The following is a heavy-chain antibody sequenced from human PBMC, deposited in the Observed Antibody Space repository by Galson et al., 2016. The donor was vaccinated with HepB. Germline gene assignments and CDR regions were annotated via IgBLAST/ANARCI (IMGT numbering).Heavy chain of an antibody. CDR3: ARDDRATVTPYYFDY. CDR1: GITFSSYS. Sequence: SLRLSCAASGITFSSYSMNWVRQAPGKGLELVSSISSTSSYIYYADSVKGRFTISRDNAKNSLYLQMNSLRAEDTALYYCARDDRATVTPYYFDYWGQGTLVTVSS. CDR2: ISSTSSYI. V-gene: IGHV3-21*01. J-gene: IGHJ4*02. D-gene: IGHD4-17*01.